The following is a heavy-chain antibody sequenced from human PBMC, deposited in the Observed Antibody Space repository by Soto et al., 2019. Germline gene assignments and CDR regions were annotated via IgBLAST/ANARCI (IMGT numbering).Heavy chain of an antibody. CDR3: ARGGSGYDPLGMDV. J-gene: IGHJ6*01. Sequence: QVQLQQWGAGLLKPSETLSLTCAVYGGSFSGYYWSWIRQPPGKGLEWIGEINHSGSTNYNPSLKSLVTISVDTSNTQFSLNLRSVTAADTAVYYCARGGSGYDPLGMDVWGQGTTVTVAS. D-gene: IGHD5-12*01. V-gene: IGHV4-34*01. CDR1: GGSFSGYY. CDR2: INHSGST.